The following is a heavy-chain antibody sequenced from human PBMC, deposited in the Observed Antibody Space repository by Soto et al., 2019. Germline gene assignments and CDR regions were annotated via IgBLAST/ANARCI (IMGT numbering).Heavy chain of an antibody. CDR2: IGGSGSST. Sequence: GVSLRLSFAASGFTFSSYSMSWVRQAPGKGLEWVSGIGGSGSSTYYADSVKGRFTISRDNSKKTLYLQMNSLRAEDTAVYYCAKDCSSTRCYNYWGQGTLVTVSS. D-gene: IGHD2-2*02. V-gene: IGHV3-23*01. CDR1: GFTFSSYS. CDR3: AKDCSSTRCYNY. J-gene: IGHJ4*02.